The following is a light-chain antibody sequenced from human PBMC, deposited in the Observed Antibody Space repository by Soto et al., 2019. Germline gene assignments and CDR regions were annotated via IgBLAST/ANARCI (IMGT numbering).Light chain of an antibody. CDR1: QSVSSN. J-gene: IGKJ4*01. Sequence: EIVMTQSPATLSVSPGERATLSCRASQSVSSNLAWYQQKPGKAPRLLIYGASTRATSIPARFSGSGSGTEFTLTISSLQSEDVAVYYCQQYKNWPPLTFGGGTKVEIK. CDR3: QQYKNWPPLT. CDR2: GAS. V-gene: IGKV3-15*01.